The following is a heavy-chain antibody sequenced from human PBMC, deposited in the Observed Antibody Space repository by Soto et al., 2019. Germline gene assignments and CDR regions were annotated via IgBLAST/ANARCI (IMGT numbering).Heavy chain of an antibody. CDR1: GGTFSSYA. CDR3: ARSVTQGRDGYPWDY. V-gene: IGHV1-69*13. D-gene: IGHD5-12*01. J-gene: IGHJ4*02. CDR2: IIPIFGTA. Sequence: GPSVKVSCKASGGTFSSYAISWVRQAPGQGLEWMGGIIPIFGTANYAQKFQGRVTITADESTSTAYMELSSLRSEDTAVYYCARSVTQGRDGYPWDYWGQGTLVTVSS.